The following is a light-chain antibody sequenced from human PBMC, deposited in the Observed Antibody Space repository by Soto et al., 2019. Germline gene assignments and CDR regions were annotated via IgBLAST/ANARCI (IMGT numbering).Light chain of an antibody. CDR3: QQYFTTPYT. CDR1: QSVLYNSNNMNY. V-gene: IGKV4-1*01. CDR2: WAS. Sequence: DIVMTQSPDSLAVSLGERATINCKSSQSVLYNSNNMNYLSWYQQKGGQAPKLLIYWASTRESGVPDRFSGSGSGTDFTLTISSLQAEDVAVYYCQQYFTTPYTFGQGTKLEIK. J-gene: IGKJ2*01.